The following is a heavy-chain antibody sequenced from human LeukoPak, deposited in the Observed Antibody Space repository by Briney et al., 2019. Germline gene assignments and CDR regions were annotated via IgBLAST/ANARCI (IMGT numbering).Heavy chain of an antibody. V-gene: IGHV4-61*09. CDR2: IFISGST. CDR3: ASLDRGYYYYMDV. J-gene: IGHJ6*03. D-gene: IGHD5/OR15-5a*01. CDR1: GGSISSGSYY. Sequence: SETLSLTCTVSGGSISSGSYYWSWIRQPAGQGLEWIGHIFISGSTNNNPSLKSRVTISVDTSKNQFSLKLSSVTAADTAVYYCASLDRGYYYYMDVWGKGTTVTVSS.